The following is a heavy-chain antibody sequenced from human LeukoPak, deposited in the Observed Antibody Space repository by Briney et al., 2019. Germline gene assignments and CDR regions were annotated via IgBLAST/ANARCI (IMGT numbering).Heavy chain of an antibody. CDR3: ARGRMGGLFDC. CDR1: GFTLSSFA. J-gene: IGHJ4*02. V-gene: IGHV3-48*01. D-gene: IGHD3-16*01. CDR2: ITSASNTI. Sequence: GGSLRLSCAASGFTLSSFAMNWVRHAPGKGLELISYITSASNTIFYADSVKGRFTISRDNAKNSLYLQMNSLRAEDTAVYYCARGRMGGLFDCWGQGALVTVSS.